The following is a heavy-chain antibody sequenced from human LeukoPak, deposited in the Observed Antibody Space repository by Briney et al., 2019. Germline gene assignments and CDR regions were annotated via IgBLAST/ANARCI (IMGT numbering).Heavy chain of an antibody. V-gene: IGHV4-59*12. CDR2: IYCTGGT. CDR1: GGSMRTYY. J-gene: IGHJ4*02. Sequence: PSETLSLTRTVSGGSMRTYYWSWIRQPPGRGLEWFRCIYCTGGTNYNLSLKSRVTISVDTTKSQCCLRLCSVTDADTAVYYCARAGYYYDRLDYWGQGTLVTVSS. CDR3: ARAGYYYDRLDY. D-gene: IGHD3-22*01.